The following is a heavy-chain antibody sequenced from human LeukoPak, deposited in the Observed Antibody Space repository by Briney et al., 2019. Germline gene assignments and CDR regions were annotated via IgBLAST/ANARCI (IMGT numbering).Heavy chain of an antibody. CDR2: IYPGDSDT. Sequence: GESLKIPCKGSGYSFTSYWIGWVRQMPGKGLEWMGIIYPGDSDTRYSPSFQGQVTISADKSISTAYLQWSSLKASDTAMYYCARLGSGVVVPAAIKYNWFDPWGQGTLVTVSS. J-gene: IGHJ5*02. V-gene: IGHV5-51*01. D-gene: IGHD2-2*02. CDR1: GYSFTSYW. CDR3: ARLGSGVVVPAAIKYNWFDP.